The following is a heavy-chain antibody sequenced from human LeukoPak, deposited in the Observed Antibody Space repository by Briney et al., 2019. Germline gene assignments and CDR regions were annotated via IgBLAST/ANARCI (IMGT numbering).Heavy chain of an antibody. CDR3: ARGGYSGYVSSY. J-gene: IGHJ4*02. CDR2: ISSSGSSI. V-gene: IGHV3-48*03. CDR1: GFTFSSYE. Sequence: GGSLRLSCAASGFTFSSYEMNWVRQAPGKGLEWVSYISSSGSSIYYADSVKGRFTISRDNAKNSLYLQMNSLRAEDTAVYYCARGGYSGYVSSYWGQGTLVTVSS. D-gene: IGHD5-12*01.